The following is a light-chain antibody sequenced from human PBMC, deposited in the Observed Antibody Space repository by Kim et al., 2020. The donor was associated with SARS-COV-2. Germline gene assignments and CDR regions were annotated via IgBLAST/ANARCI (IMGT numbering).Light chain of an antibody. V-gene: IGLV3-1*01. J-gene: IGLJ2*01. CDR3: QAWDSSTVV. CDR1: KLGDKY. Sequence: VSPGQTPSITCSGDKLGDKYACWYQQKPGPSPVLVIYQDSKRPSGIPERFSGSNSGNTATLTISGTQAMDEADYYRQAWDSSTVVFGGGTQLTVL. CDR2: QDS.